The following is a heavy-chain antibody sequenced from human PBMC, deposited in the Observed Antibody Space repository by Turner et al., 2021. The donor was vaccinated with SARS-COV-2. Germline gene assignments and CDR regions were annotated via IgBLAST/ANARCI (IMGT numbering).Heavy chain of an antibody. CDR2: NYYGGST. Sequence: QVQLQESGPGLVKPSQTLSLTCTVSGGSISSGDYYCSWIRQHPGKGLEWIGYNYYGGSTYYNPSLKSRVTISVDTSKNQFSLKLSSVAAADTAVYYCARVSRLLPNNWFDPWGQGTLVTVSS. V-gene: IGHV4-31*03. D-gene: IGHD3-22*01. J-gene: IGHJ5*02. CDR1: GGSISSGDYY. CDR3: ARVSRLLPNNWFDP.